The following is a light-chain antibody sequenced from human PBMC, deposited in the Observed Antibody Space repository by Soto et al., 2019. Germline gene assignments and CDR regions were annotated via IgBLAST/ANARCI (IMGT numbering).Light chain of an antibody. J-gene: IGLJ1*01. V-gene: IGLV1-44*01. Sequence: QSVLTQPPSASGTPGQRVTISCSGSSSNIGSNTVNWYQQLPGTAPKLLIYEVNRRPSGVSDRLSGSKSANTASPTISGLQDEDEADYYCFSYDGAGTFVFGTGTKVTVL. CDR2: EVN. CDR3: FSYDGAGTFV. CDR1: SSNIGSNT.